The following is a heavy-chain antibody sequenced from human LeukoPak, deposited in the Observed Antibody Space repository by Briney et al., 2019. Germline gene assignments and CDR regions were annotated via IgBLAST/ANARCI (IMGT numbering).Heavy chain of an antibody. CDR2: INPSGGTT. CDR1: GYTFINYY. J-gene: IGHJ5*02. Sequence: GASVKVSCKASGYTFINYYMHWVRQAPGQGLEWMGIINPSGGTTSYAQNFQGRVTMTRDMSTSTDYMELSSLRSEDTAVYYCARDNSVEDTAWWFDPWGQGTLVTVSS. D-gene: IGHD4-23*01. V-gene: IGHV1-46*01. CDR3: ARDNSVEDTAWWFDP.